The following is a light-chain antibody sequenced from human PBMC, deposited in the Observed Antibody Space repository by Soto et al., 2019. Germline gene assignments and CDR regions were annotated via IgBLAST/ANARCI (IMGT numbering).Light chain of an antibody. Sequence: EIVMTQSPATLSVSPGERATLSCRATQSILRNLAWYQQKPGQAPRLLIYGASTRATGIPARFTGSGSGTEFTLTISSLQSEDFAVYYCQQYNNWPLTFGGGTKVDNK. CDR1: QSILRN. V-gene: IGKV3-15*01. CDR2: GAS. CDR3: QQYNNWPLT. J-gene: IGKJ4*01.